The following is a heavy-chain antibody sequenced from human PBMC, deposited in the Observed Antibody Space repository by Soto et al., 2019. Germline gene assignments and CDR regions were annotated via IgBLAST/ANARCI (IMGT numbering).Heavy chain of an antibody. D-gene: IGHD6-13*01. CDR1: GYTFTSYD. CDR2: INPSGGST. J-gene: IGHJ4*02. CDR3: ARDSIAAAGPDDY. V-gene: IGHV1-46*01. Sequence: ASVNVSCKSSGYTFTSYDIHWVRGAPGQGLEWMGIINPSGGSTSYAQKFQGRVTMTRDTSTSTVYMELSSLRSEDTAVYYCARDSIAAAGPDDYWGQGTLVTVSS.